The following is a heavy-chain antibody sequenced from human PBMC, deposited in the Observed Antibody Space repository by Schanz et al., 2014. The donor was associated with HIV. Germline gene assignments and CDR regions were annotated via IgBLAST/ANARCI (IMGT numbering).Heavy chain of an antibody. CDR2: ISDSSHTI. CDR3: AKDPYQGSSGWLD. J-gene: IGHJ1*01. CDR1: GFTLSGSG. Sequence: EVQLVESGGGLVQPGGSLRLSCIASGFTLSGSGMNWIRQTPMKGLEWLAYISDSSHTIVYADSVKGRFTISRDNSKNTLYLQMHSLRAEDTAVYYCAKDPYQGSSGWLDWGQGTLVTVSS. V-gene: IGHV3-48*01. D-gene: IGHD6-19*01.